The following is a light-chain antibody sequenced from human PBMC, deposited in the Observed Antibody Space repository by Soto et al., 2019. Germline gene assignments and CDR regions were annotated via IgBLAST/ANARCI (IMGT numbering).Light chain of an antibody. CDR2: DAS. CDR1: QSVGSY. CDR3: QQYNRLPPCT. J-gene: IGKJ1*01. V-gene: IGKV3-15*01. Sequence: EIVMTQSPATLSVSPGERAALSCRASQSVGSYLAWYQQKRGQAPRLLIYDASTRAPGIPARFSGSGSGTEFTLTISSLQSEDFAIYYCQQYNRLPPCTFGQGTEVEIK.